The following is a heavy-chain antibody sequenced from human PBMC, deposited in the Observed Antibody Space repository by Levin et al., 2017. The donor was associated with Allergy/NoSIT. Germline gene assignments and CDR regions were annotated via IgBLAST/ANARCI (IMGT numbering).Heavy chain of an antibody. CDR1: GGSISNYY. V-gene: IGHV4-59*08. D-gene: IGHD5-12*01. Sequence: SQTLSLTCSVSGGSISNYYWSWIRQPPGKGLEWIGYNYYTGSPNYNPSLKSRVTISVDTSKNQFSLKMRSMTAADTAMYFCARDRVAIVSTTHYFYGMDVWGRGTTVTVSS. J-gene: IGHJ6*02. CDR3: ARDRVAIVSTTHYFYGMDV. CDR2: NYYTGSP.